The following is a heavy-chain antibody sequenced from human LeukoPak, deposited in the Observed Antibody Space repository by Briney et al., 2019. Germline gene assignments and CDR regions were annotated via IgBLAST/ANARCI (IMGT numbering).Heavy chain of an antibody. V-gene: IGHV3-30*14. CDR3: AREKFDS. CDR1: GFAFSNFA. CDR2: VSYEGTIK. J-gene: IGHJ5*01. Sequence: GSLRLSCAASGFAFSNFAMHWVRPAPGKGLEWVAVVSYEGTIKYYADSAKGRFTISRDNSGNIISLQMNNLTTDDTATYYCAREKFDSWGQGALVTVSP.